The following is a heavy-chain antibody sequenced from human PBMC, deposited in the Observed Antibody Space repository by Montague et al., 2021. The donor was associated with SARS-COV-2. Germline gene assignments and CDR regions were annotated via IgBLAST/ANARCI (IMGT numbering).Heavy chain of an antibody. CDR3: ASGWTLFD. J-gene: IGHJ4*02. CDR1: GDSVSSTAAA. Sequence: CAISGDSVSSTAAAWNWIRQSPSRGLEWLGRTCYRSELHTDYAVSVEGRLAIDADTSKNQFSLQLHSVTPEDSAVYYCASGWTLFDWGQGTLVTVSS. V-gene: IGHV6-1*01. D-gene: IGHD6-19*01. CDR2: TCYRSELHT.